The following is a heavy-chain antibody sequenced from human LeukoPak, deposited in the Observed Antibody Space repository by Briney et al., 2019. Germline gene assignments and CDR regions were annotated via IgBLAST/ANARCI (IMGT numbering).Heavy chain of an antibody. V-gene: IGHV1-69*06. CDR1: GGTFSNYA. J-gene: IGHJ4*02. D-gene: IGHD1-26*01. CDR3: ARDVGATPGYFDY. CDR2: IIPIFGTA. Sequence: SVKVSCKASGGTFSNYAISWVRQAPGQGLEWMGGIIPIFGTANYAQKFRGRVTITADKSTRTAYMELSSLRSEDTAVYYCARDVGATPGYFDYWGQGTLVTVSS.